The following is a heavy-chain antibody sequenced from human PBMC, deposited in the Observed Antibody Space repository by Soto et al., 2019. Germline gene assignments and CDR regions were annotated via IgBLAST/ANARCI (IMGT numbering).Heavy chain of an antibody. V-gene: IGHV3-30*18. Sequence: WGSLRLSCAASGFIFSSYGMYWSRQAPGMGLEWVAGISHDGSNKYYGDSVKGRCTISRDNSKNTLFLQIDSLRAEDTAVYYCAKLIGGVKAIGGTGNWLDPWGQGTLVTVSS. CDR2: ISHDGSNK. CDR1: GFIFSSYG. J-gene: IGHJ5*02. D-gene: IGHD3-3*01. CDR3: AKLIGGVKAIGGTGNWLDP.